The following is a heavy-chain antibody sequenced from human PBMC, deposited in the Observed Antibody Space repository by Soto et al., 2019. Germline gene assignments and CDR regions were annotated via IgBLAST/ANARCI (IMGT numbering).Heavy chain of an antibody. CDR1: GGTFSSYA. V-gene: IGHV1-69*06. D-gene: IGHD1-7*01. Sequence: ASVKVSCKASGGTFSSYAISWVRQAPGQGLEWMGGIIPIFGTANYAQKFQGRVTITADKSTSTAYMELSSLRSEDTAVYYCARACPGTTFGYYYYGMDVWGQGTTVTVSS. CDR3: ARACPGTTFGYYYYGMDV. CDR2: IIPIFGTA. J-gene: IGHJ6*02.